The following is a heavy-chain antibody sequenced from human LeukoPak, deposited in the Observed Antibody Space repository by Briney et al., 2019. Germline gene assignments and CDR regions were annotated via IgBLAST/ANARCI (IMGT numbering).Heavy chain of an antibody. J-gene: IGHJ4*02. CDR1: GYSFTNYW. V-gene: IGHV5-51*01. CDR2: IYPGDSDT. D-gene: IGHD3-16*01. Sequence: GESLKISCKASGYSFTNYWIGWVRQMPGKGLEWMGIIYPGDSDTRYSPSFQGQVTVSADKSITTAYLQWSGLKASDTAMYYCARRSYLGGYFDSWGQGTLVTVSS. CDR3: ARRSYLGGYFDS.